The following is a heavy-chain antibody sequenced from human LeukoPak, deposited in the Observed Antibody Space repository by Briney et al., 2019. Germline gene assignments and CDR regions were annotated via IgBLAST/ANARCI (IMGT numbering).Heavy chain of an antibody. J-gene: IGHJ6*02. D-gene: IGHD3-3*01. V-gene: IGHV3-9*01. CDR2: ISWNSGSI. CDR1: GFTFDDYA. Sequence: PGRSLRLSCAASGFTFDDYAMHWVRQAPGKGLEWVSGISWNSGSIGYADSVKGRFTISRDNAKNSLYLQMNSLRAEDTALYYCAKAGYDFWSGYLGTYYYYGMDVWGQGTTVTVSS. CDR3: AKAGYDFWSGYLGTYYYYGMDV.